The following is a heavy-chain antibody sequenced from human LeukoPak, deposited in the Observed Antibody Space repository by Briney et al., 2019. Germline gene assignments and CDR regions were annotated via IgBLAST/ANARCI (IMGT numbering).Heavy chain of an antibody. CDR2: INAGNGNT. CDR3: AREGQLLWFGEPSGYFDY. CDR1: GYTFTSYA. V-gene: IGHV1-3*01. J-gene: IGHJ4*01. D-gene: IGHD3-10*01. Sequence: GASVKVCCKASGYTFTSYAMHWVRQAPGQRLEWMGWINAGNGNTKYSQKFQGRVTITRDTSASTAYMELSSLRSEDTAVYYCAREGQLLWFGEPSGYFDYWGQGTLVTVSS.